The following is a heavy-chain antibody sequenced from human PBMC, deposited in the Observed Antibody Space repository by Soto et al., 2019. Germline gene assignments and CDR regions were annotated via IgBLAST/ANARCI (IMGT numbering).Heavy chain of an antibody. CDR2: IYTTGST. CDR1: GGSISTYF. D-gene: IGHD2-15*01. Sequence: SETLSLTCTVSGGSISTYFWSWIRQPAGGGLEWIGRIYTTGSTNYNPSLKSRVTMSLDTSRNQFSLKLSSVTAADTAVYYCARGRYCLTGRCFPNWLDSWGQGTLVTVSS. V-gene: IGHV4-4*07. CDR3: ARGRYCLTGRCFPNWLDS. J-gene: IGHJ5*01.